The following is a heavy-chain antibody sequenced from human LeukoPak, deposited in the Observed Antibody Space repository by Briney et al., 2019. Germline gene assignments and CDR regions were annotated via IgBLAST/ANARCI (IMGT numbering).Heavy chain of an antibody. J-gene: IGHJ4*02. CDR3: VRDEWQQLVILDH. D-gene: IGHD6-13*01. V-gene: IGHV1-18*01. CDR1: GYSFTTYG. CDR2: ISGYNGNT. Sequence: ASVKVSCKASGYSFTTYGISWVRQAPGQGLEWMGWISGYNGNTNYAQEFQGRVTRTTDTSTTTAYMELRSLRSDDTAVYYCVRDEWQQLVILDHWGQGTLVTVSS.